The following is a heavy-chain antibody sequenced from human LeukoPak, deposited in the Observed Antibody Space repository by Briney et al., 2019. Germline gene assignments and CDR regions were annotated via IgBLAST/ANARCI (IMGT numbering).Heavy chain of an antibody. J-gene: IGHJ4*02. V-gene: IGHV3-23*01. CDR2: ISGSGDST. D-gene: IGHD6-13*01. CDR1: GFTFSSYA. CDR3: AKTRPLDSSSWSHGDY. Sequence: GGSLRLSCAASGFTFSSYAMSWVRQAPGKGLEWVSAISGSGDSTYYGDSVKGRFTISRDDSKNTLYLQMNSLRAEDTAVYYCAKTRPLDSSSWSHGDYWGQGTLVTVSS.